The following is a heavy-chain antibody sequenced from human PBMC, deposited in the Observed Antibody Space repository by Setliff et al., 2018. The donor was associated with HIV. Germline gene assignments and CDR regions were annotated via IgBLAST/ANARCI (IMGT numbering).Heavy chain of an antibody. Sequence: ASVKVSCKASGYTFINYDIYWVRQTTGQELEWVGWMSDYNDNTESAQKFQGRVTITRNTSISTAYMELSSLRSEDTAVYYCARNTETQYYDFWSGPWGYMDVWGKGTTVTVSS. V-gene: IGHV1-8*03. CDR2: MSDYNDNT. D-gene: IGHD3-3*01. J-gene: IGHJ6*03. CDR3: ARNTETQYYDFWSGPWGYMDV. CDR1: GYTFINYD.